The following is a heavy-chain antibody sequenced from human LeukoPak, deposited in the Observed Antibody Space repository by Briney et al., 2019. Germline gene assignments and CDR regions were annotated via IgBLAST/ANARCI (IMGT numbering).Heavy chain of an antibody. Sequence: PGGSLRLSCAASGFTFSSYSMNWVRQAPGKGLEWVSYISSSGTNIYYADSVKGRSTISRDNAKNSLYLQMNSLRAEDTAVYYCARARGSSRGAYGMDVWGQGTTVTVSS. CDR3: ARARGSSRGAYGMDV. CDR1: GFTFSSYS. J-gene: IGHJ6*02. V-gene: IGHV3-48*04. CDR2: ISSSGTNI. D-gene: IGHD5-12*01.